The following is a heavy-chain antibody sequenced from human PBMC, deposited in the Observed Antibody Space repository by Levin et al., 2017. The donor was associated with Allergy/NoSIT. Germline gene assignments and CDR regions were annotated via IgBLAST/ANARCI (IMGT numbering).Heavy chain of an antibody. D-gene: IGHD3-22*01. V-gene: IGHV3-30*18. Sequence: GGSLRLSCAASGFTFSSYGMHWVRQAPGKGLEWVAVISYDGSNKYYADSVKGRFTISRDNSKNTLYLQMNSLRAEDTAVYYCAKGYDSSGYPFFDYWGQGTLVTVSS. J-gene: IGHJ4*02. CDR3: AKGYDSSGYPFFDY. CDR2: ISYDGSNK. CDR1: GFTFSSYG.